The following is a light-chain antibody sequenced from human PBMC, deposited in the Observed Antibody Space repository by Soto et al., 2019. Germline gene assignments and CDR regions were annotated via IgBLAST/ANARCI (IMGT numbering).Light chain of an antibody. V-gene: IGKV3-15*01. CDR3: QQYRDWPQT. CDR1: QYVGSN. J-gene: IGKJ1*01. Sequence: EIVLTQSPVTLSVSPGERATLSCTASQYVGSNLAWYQQKPGQAPRLLIYGASTRATGIPDRISGGGSGTAFTLTSSSLRSDDFAVYYCQQYRDWPQTFGQGTKVDI. CDR2: GAS.